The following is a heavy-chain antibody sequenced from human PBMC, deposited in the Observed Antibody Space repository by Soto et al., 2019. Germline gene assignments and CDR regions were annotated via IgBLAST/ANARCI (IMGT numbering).Heavy chain of an antibody. CDR3: ARGLGRSIYNWSGYSY. CDR2: INHSGST. J-gene: IGHJ4*02. Sequence: SDTLSLTCAVYGWSFSGYYWSWIRQPPGKGLEWIGEINHSGSTNYNPSLKSRVTISVDTSKNQFSLKLSSVTAADTAVYYCARGLGRSIYNWSGYSYWGQGTLVTVSS. D-gene: IGHD3-3*01. V-gene: IGHV4-34*01. CDR1: GWSFSGYY.